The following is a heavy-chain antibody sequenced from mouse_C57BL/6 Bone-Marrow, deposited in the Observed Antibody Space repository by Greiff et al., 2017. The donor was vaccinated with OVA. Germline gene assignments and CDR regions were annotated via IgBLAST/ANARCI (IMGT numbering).Heavy chain of an antibody. J-gene: IGHJ1*03. CDR3: ARGGYYSNWYFDV. CDR2: IYPGGGYT. Sequence: VKLVESGAELVRPGTSVKMSCKASGYTFTNYWIGWAKQRPGHGLEWIGDIYPGGGYTNYNEKFKGKATLTADKSSSTAYMQFSSLTSEDSAIYYCARGGYYSNWYFDVWGTGTTVTVSS. D-gene: IGHD2-12*01. CDR1: GYTFTNYW. V-gene: IGHV1-63*01.